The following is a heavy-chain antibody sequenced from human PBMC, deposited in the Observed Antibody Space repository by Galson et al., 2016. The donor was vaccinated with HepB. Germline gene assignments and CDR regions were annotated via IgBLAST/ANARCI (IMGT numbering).Heavy chain of an antibody. D-gene: IGHD6-19*01. CDR2: INPYNGVT. Sequence: SVKVSCKASGYTFNSYYLNWVRQAPGQGLEWMGIINPYNGVTAYAQKFKGRLTLTGEASTNTVYMNLSGLGSEDTAVYYCARQAVAADFWGQGTLVTVSS. CDR1: GYTFNSYY. J-gene: IGHJ4*02. CDR3: ARQAVAADF. V-gene: IGHV1-46*02.